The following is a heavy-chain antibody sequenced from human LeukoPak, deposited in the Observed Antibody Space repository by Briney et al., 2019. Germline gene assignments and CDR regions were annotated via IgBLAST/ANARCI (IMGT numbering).Heavy chain of an antibody. Sequence: GTSLRLSCVASGFTSASGVTFSTYGWHWVRQPPGKGLVWMAVISSDGRTKHYADSVKRRFTISRDDSKKTVYLEVNSLRVEDTAVYYCARDGPGRDIDNWGQGTLVTVSS. CDR2: ISSDGRTK. D-gene: IGHD1-26*01. V-gene: IGHV3-33*01. CDR3: ARDGPGRDIDN. J-gene: IGHJ4*02. CDR1: GVTFSTYG.